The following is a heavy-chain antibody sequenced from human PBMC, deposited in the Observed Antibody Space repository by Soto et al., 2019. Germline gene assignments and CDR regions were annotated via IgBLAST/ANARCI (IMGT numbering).Heavy chain of an antibody. D-gene: IGHD2-21*01. CDR1: GFSFSSYW. CDR3: ATISFSALNMRAVDI. V-gene: IGHV3-7*01. Sequence: EVQLVESGGGLVQPGESLRLSCAASGFSFSSYWMSWVRQAPGKGLEWVANIKGDGSEENYVDSLKGRFTISRDNARNTLFLQMDGLRAEDTAVYYCATISFSALNMRAVDIWGRGTMVNVSS. J-gene: IGHJ3*02. CDR2: IKGDGSEE.